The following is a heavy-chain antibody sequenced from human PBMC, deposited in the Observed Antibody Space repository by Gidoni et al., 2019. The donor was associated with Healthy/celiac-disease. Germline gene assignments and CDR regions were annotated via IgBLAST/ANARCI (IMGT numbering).Heavy chain of an antibody. J-gene: IGHJ3*02. CDR2: ISSSSSYI. CDR1: GFTFSSYS. Sequence: EVQLVESGGGLVKPGGSLSLSCAASGFTFSSYSMNWVRQAPGKGLEWVSSISSSSSYIYYADSVKGRFTISRDNAKNSLYLQMNSLRAEDTAVYYCARDLKPRIAVAGDAFDIWGQGTMVTVSS. V-gene: IGHV3-21*01. D-gene: IGHD6-19*01. CDR3: ARDLKPRIAVAGDAFDI.